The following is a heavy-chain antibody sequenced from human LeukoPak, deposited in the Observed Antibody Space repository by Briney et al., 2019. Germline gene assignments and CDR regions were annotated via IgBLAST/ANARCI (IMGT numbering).Heavy chain of an antibody. CDR2: ISGSGGST. CDR1: GFTFSSYA. CDR3: AKAHERYSSSWYVETFDY. Sequence: SGGSLRLSCAASGFTFSSYAMSWVRQAPGKGLEWVSAISGSGGSTYYADSVKGRFTISRDNSKNTLYLQMNSLRDEDTAVYYCAKAHERYSSSWYVETFDYWGQGTLVTVSS. J-gene: IGHJ4*02. D-gene: IGHD6-13*01. V-gene: IGHV3-23*01.